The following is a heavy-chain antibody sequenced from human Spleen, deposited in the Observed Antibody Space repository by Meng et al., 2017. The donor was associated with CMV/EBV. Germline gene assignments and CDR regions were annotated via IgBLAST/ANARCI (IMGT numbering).Heavy chain of an antibody. CDR2: INHSGST. Sequence: LSLPCAVYGGSFSGYYWSWIRQPPGKGLEWIGEINHSGSTNYNPSLKSRVTISVDTSKNQFSLKLSSVTAADTAVYYCASITIFGVDPWGQGTLVTVSS. CDR3: ASITIFGVDP. CDR1: GGSFSGYY. J-gene: IGHJ5*02. V-gene: IGHV4-34*01. D-gene: IGHD3-3*01.